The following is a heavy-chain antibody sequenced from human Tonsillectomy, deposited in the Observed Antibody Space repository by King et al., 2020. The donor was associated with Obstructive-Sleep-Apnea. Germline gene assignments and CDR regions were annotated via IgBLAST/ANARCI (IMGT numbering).Heavy chain of an antibody. CDR1: GGSISSGGYY. D-gene: IGHD2-15*01. J-gene: IGHJ3*02. CDR2: IYYSGST. V-gene: IGHV4-31*03. Sequence: VQLQESGPGLVKPSQTLSLTCTVSGGSISSGGYYWSWIRQHPGKGLEWIGYIYYSGSTYYNPSLKSRVTISVDTSKNQFSLKLSSVTAADTAVYYCARACSGGSCYSYAFDIWGQGTMVTVSS. CDR3: ARACSGGSCYSYAFDI.